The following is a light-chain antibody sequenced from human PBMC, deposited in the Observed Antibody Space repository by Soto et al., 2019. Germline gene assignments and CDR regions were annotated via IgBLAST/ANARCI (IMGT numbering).Light chain of an antibody. CDR1: QGISSW. CDR3: QQANSFPPT. Sequence: DLPMTQSPSSVSASVGDRVTITCRASQGISSWLVWYQQKPGKAPKLLIYAASSLQSGVPTRFSGSGSGTDFTLTISSLQPEDFATYYCQQANSFPPTFGQGTKVEIK. CDR2: AAS. J-gene: IGKJ1*01. V-gene: IGKV1-12*01.